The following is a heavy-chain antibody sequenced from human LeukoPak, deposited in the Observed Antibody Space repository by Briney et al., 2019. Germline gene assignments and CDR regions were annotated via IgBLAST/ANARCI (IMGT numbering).Heavy chain of an antibody. CDR1: RGSINNSSYY. D-gene: IGHD6-19*01. V-gene: IGHV4-39*07. J-gene: IGHJ4*02. CDR3: ARTVGGWYYFDY. CDR2: INHSGST. Sequence: SETLSLTCTVSRGSINNSSYYWSWIRQPPGKGLEWIGEINHSGSTNYNPSLKSRVTISVDTSKNQFSLKLSSVTAADTAVYYCARTVGGWYYFDYWGQGTLVTVSS.